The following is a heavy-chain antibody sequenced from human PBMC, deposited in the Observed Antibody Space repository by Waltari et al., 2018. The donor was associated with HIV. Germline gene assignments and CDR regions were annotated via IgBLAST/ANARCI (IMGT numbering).Heavy chain of an antibody. J-gene: IGHJ4*02. CDR3: ARRHYYDSSGYYPTYHFDS. CDR1: GFTLRRNF. CDR2: IYTGGTT. D-gene: IGHD3-22*01. Sequence: EVQLVESGGGLIETGGSLRLSCAALGFTLRRNFMSWVHQAPGKGLEWVSVIYTGGTTYHADSVKGRFTIFRDISKNTLFLQMSSLRVEDTAVYYCARRHYYDSSGYYPTYHFDSWGQGTLVTVSS. V-gene: IGHV3-53*01.